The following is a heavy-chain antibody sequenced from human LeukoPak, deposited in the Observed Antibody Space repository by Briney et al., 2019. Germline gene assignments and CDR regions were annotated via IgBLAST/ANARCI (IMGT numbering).Heavy chain of an antibody. J-gene: IGHJ4*02. CDR2: ISTYNGNT. CDR3: ATRTGTYPYFFDY. V-gene: IGHV1-18*01. CDR1: GYTLTRFV. Sequence: GASVKVSCKASGYTLTRFVLIWVRQAPGQGLEWMGWISTYNGNTNYAQKLQGRVTMTTDTSTSTAYMELRSLISDETAVYYSATRTGTYPYFFDYWGQGTLVTVSS. D-gene: IGHD3/OR15-3a*01.